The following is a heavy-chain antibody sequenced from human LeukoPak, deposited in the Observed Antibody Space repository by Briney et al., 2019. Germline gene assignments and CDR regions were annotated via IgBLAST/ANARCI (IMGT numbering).Heavy chain of an antibody. Sequence: PPQSLSLTCDVSGGSISSGRYYWSWIRQPAGKGLEWIGRIYTSGSTNYNPSLKIRVTISVDTSKNQFSLKLSSVTAADTAVYYCARAELYRQLYYYYGMDVWGQGTTVTVSS. CDR3: ARAELYRQLYYYYGMDV. J-gene: IGHJ6*02. V-gene: IGHV4-61*02. CDR1: GGSISSGRYY. D-gene: IGHD2-2*02. CDR2: IYTSGST.